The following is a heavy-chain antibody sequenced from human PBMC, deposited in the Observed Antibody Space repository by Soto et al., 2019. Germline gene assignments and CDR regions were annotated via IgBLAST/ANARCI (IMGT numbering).Heavy chain of an antibody. V-gene: IGHV4-39*01. CDR3: AGHYPAALLRFDY. J-gene: IGHJ4*02. CDR1: GGSISSSSYY. D-gene: IGHD3-22*01. Sequence: SETLSLTCTVPGGSISSSSYYWGWIRQPPGKGLEWIGSIYYSGSTYYNPSLKNRVTISVDTSKNQFSLKLSSVTAADTAVYYCAGHYPAALLRFDYWGQGTLVTVSS. CDR2: IYYSGST.